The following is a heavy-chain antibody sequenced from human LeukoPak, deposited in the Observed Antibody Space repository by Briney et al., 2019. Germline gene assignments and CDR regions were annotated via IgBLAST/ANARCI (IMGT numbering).Heavy chain of an antibody. D-gene: IGHD6-25*01. V-gene: IGHV4-59*08. CDR3: ARHGRSGYSIGWPALHY. J-gene: IGHJ4*02. CDR1: GGSISSYY. Sequence: SESLCLTCTVSGGSISSYYWSWVRQPPGKGLEWGGYIYYSGSTNYKPGLKSRVTISVDTSNNQVALELTSVPAADTAVYECARHGRSGYSIGWPALHYWGGGTLVTVSS. CDR2: IYYSGST.